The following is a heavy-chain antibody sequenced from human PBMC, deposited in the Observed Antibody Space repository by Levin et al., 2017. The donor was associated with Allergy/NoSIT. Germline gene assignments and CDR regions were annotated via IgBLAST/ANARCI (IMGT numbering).Heavy chain of an antibody. J-gene: IGHJ6*02. Sequence: GGSLRLSCAASGFTVSSNYMSWVRQAPGKGLEWVSVIYSGGSTYYADSVKGRFTISRDNSKNTLYLQMNSLRAEDTAVYYCARDTREKYCSGGSCTKRYYGMDVWGQGTTVTVSS. D-gene: IGHD2-15*01. CDR2: IYSGGST. CDR3: ARDTREKYCSGGSCTKRYYGMDV. CDR1: GFTVSSNY. V-gene: IGHV3-66*01.